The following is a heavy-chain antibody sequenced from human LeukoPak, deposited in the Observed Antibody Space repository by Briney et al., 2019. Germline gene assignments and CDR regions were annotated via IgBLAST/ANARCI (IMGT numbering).Heavy chain of an antibody. Sequence: GASVKVSCKASGGNFGSYGISWVRQVPGQGLEWMGGIIPTFAPAYYAQKFQGRVTITADKSTSTAYMELSSLRSQDTAVYYCAKGDLLVQMFDPWGQGTLVTVSS. CDR1: GGNFGSYG. D-gene: IGHD1-26*01. CDR3: AKGDLLVQMFDP. CDR2: IIPTFAPA. J-gene: IGHJ5*02. V-gene: IGHV1-69*06.